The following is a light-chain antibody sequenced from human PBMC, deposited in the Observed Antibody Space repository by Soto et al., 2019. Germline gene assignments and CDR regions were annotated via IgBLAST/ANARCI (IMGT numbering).Light chain of an antibody. CDR1: QSISSW. CDR3: QQYNSYST. J-gene: IGKJ1*01. CDR2: KAF. V-gene: IGKV1-5*03. Sequence: DIQMTQSPSTLSASVGDRVTITCRASQSISSWLAWYQQKPGRVPKLLIYKAFSLESGVPSRFSGSGSGTEFTLTISSLQPDDFATYYCQQYNSYSTFGQGTKVDIK.